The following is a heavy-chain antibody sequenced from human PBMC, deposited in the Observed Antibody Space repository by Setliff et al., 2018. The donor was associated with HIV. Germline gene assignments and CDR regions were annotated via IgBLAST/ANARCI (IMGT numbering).Heavy chain of an antibody. CDR1: GGSISSADYF. J-gene: IGHJ4*02. Sequence: SETLSLTCTVSGGSISSADYFWNWIRQPAGKRLEWIGRIYASGSTSGTTYYNPSLKSRVTISVDTSKNQLSLRLTSVTAADTAVYYCARTQPDTIFGVVIFDCWGQGKMVTVSS. CDR2: IYASGST. D-gene: IGHD3-3*01. V-gene: IGHV4-61*02. CDR3: ARTQPDTIFGVVIFDC.